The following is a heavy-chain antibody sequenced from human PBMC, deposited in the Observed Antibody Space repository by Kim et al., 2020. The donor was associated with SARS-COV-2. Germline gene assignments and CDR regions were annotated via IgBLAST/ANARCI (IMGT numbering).Heavy chain of an antibody. Sequence: SETLSLTCAVYGGSFSGYYWSWIRQPPGKGLEWIGEINHSGSTNYNPSLKSRVTISVDTSKNQFSLKLSSVTAADTAVYYCARRTTVTRAPYYYYYYGMDVWGQGTTVTVSS. J-gene: IGHJ6*02. CDR3: ARRTTVTRAPYYYYYYGMDV. D-gene: IGHD4-17*01. CDR1: GGSFSGYY. V-gene: IGHV4-34*01. CDR2: INHSGST.